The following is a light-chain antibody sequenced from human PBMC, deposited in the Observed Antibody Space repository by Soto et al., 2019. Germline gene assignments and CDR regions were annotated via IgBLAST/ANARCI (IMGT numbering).Light chain of an antibody. Sequence: DIPMTQSPSSLSASVGDRVTITCRASQGISYYLAWFQQKPGKALKTLIYDASSLQSRVPSRFNDSGFGTDFSLTISSLQTEEIATYFCHQYDSYPRTFGPGTKV. CDR2: DAS. J-gene: IGKJ3*01. V-gene: IGKV1-16*01. CDR3: HQYDSYPRT. CDR1: QGISYY.